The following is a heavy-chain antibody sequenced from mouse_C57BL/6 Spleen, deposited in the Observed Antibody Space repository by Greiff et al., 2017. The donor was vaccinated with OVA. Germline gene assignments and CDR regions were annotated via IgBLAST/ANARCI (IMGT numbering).Heavy chain of an antibody. Sequence: VKLQESGAELVRPGASVKLSCKASGYTFTDYYINWVKQRPGQGLEWIARIYPGSGNTYYNEKFKGKATLTAEKSSSTAYMQLSSLTSEDSAVYFCAREGAWFAYWGQGTLVTVSA. CDR2: IYPGSGNT. J-gene: IGHJ3*01. V-gene: IGHV1-76*01. CDR3: AREGAWFAY. CDR1: GYTFTDYY.